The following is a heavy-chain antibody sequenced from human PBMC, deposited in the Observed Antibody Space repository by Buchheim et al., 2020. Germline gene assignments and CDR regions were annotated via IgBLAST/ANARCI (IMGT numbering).Heavy chain of an antibody. D-gene: IGHD6-19*01. CDR2: IYYSGST. Sequence: QLQLQESGPGLVKPSETLSLTCTVSGGSISSSSYYWGWIRQPPGRGLEWIGSIYYSGSTYYNPSLKSRVTISVDTSQNQFSLKLSSVTAADTAVYYCAGRWVAVAGVRWFDPWGQGTL. CDR3: AGRWVAVAGVRWFDP. V-gene: IGHV4-39*01. CDR1: GGSISSSSYY. J-gene: IGHJ5*02.